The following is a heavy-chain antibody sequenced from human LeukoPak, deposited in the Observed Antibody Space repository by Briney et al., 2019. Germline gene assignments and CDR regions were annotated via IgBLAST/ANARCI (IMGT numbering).Heavy chain of an antibody. V-gene: IGHV3-73*01. J-gene: IGHJ4*02. Sequence: GGSLSLSCAASGFTFSGSAMHWVRQASGKGLEWVGRIRSKANSYATAYAASVKGRFTISRDDSKNTAYLQMNSLKTEDTAVYYCTRRRYSSGWSFDYWGQGTLVTVSS. CDR2: IRSKANSYAT. D-gene: IGHD6-19*01. CDR1: GFTFSGSA. CDR3: TRRRYSSGWSFDY.